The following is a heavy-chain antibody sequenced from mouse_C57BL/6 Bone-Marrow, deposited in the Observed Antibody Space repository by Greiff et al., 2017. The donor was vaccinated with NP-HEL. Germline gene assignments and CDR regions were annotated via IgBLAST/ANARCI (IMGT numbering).Heavy chain of an antibody. V-gene: IGHV1-64*01. Sequence: QVQLQQPGAELVKPGASVKLSCKASGYTFTSSWMHWVKQRPGQGLEWIGMIHPNSGSTNYNEKFKSKATLTVDKSSSTAYMQLSSLPSEDSAVYYCARWGLGFDYWGQGTTLTVSS. CDR3: ARWGLGFDY. J-gene: IGHJ2*01. CDR2: IHPNSGST. D-gene: IGHD4-1*01. CDR1: GYTFTSSW.